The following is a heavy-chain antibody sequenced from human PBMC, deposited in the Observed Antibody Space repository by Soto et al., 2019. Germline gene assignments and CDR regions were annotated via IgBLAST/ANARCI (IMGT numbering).Heavy chain of an antibody. V-gene: IGHV3-7*03. CDR1: GFTFSSSW. CDR2: MKQDGSEK. J-gene: IGHJ3*02. D-gene: IGHD6-13*01. Sequence: GGALRLSCVASGFTFSSSWMAWVRQTPGKGLEWVGNMKQDGSEKYYVDSVKGRFTISRDNAKNSLYLQMNSLRAEDTAVYYCATIEAVAFHIWGQGTMVTVSS. CDR3: ATIEAVAFHI.